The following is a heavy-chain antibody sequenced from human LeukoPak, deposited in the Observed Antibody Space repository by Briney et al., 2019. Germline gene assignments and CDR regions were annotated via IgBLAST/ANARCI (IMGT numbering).Heavy chain of an antibody. V-gene: IGHV3-43*01. D-gene: IGHD5-18*01. Sequence: GGSLRLSCASSGFNFDRYTIHWVRQAPGKGLEWVSLAGWAGGTTYYSDSVRGRFTISRDSGKNSVYLQMNSLTTDDTAFYFCAKELDTMFFDYWGQGALVTVSS. CDR3: AKELDTMFFDY. CDR1: GFNFDRYT. J-gene: IGHJ4*02. CDR2: AGWAGGTT.